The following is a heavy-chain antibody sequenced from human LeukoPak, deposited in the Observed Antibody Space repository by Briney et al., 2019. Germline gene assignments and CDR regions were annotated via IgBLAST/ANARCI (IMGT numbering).Heavy chain of an antibody. CDR1: GGSISSSSYY. V-gene: IGHV4-39*01. CDR2: IYYSETT. Sequence: SESLSLTCTVSGGSISSSSYYWGWIRQPPGKGLEWIGSIYYSETTYYNPSLKSRVTISVDTSKNQFSLRLSSVTAADTAVYYCARQRYYGSGSYSFNWFDPWGQGTLAPVSS. J-gene: IGHJ5*02. D-gene: IGHD3-10*01. CDR3: ARQRYYGSGSYSFNWFDP.